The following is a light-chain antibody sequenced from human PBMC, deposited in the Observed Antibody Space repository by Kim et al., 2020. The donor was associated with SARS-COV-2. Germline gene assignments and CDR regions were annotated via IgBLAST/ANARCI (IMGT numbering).Light chain of an antibody. CDR2: DVS. Sequence: QSIPISCTGTSSDVGGYNAVSWYQQHPGKAPKLMIYDVSNRPSGVSNRFSGSQSGNTASLTISGLQAEDEADYYCSSYTSSSTPYVFGTGTKVTVL. J-gene: IGLJ1*01. CDR3: SSYTSSSTPYV. CDR1: SSDVGGYNA. V-gene: IGLV2-14*03.